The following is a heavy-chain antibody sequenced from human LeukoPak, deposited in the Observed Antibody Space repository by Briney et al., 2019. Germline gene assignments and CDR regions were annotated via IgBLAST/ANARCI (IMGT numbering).Heavy chain of an antibody. CDR1: GFTFSDYW. Sequence: PGGSLRLSCATSGFTFSDYWMNWVRQAPGKGLEWVANIKQDGSEKYYVDSVKGRFTISRDNAKNSLYLQMNSLRVEDTAVYYCARDWTLRYFDWLFDPWGQGTLVTVSS. J-gene: IGHJ5*02. V-gene: IGHV3-7*03. CDR3: ARDWTLRYFDWLFDP. CDR2: IKQDGSEK. D-gene: IGHD3-9*01.